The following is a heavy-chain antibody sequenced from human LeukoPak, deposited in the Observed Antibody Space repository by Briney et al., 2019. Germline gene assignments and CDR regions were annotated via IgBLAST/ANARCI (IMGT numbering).Heavy chain of an antibody. D-gene: IGHD1-26*01. CDR3: AKSLRWVGGSPLDAFDI. CDR2: ISDSGGST. Sequence: GGSLRLSCAASGFTFSSYAMSWVRQAPGKGLEWVSAISDSGGSTYYADSVKGRFTISRDNSKNTLYLQMNSLRAEDTAVYYCAKSLRWVGGSPLDAFDIWGQGTMVTVSS. V-gene: IGHV3-23*01. J-gene: IGHJ3*02. CDR1: GFTFSSYA.